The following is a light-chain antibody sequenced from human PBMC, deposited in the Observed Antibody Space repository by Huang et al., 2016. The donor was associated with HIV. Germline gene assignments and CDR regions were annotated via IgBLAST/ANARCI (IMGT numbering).Light chain of an antibody. Sequence: DVVMTQSPLSLPVTLGQPASISCRSNQSLIYSDGDTYLSWFQQRPGQSPRRLIYKISNRDSGVPDRFSGSGSGTDFTLKISRVEAEDVGIYYCMQGTHWPWAFGQGTNVEIK. V-gene: IGKV2-30*01. CDR1: QSLIYSDGDTY. CDR2: KIS. J-gene: IGKJ1*01. CDR3: MQGTHWPWA.